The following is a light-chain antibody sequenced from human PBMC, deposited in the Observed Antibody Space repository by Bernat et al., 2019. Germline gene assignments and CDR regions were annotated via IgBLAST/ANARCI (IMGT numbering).Light chain of an antibody. CDR2: AAS. Sequence: DIQVTQSPSSLSASVGDRVTITCRASQVITHVLGWYQQKPGKPPQRLIYAASTLQSGVPSRFSGSGSGTEFTLTITSLQPEDFATYYCLQYKTCPPSLGGGNSVEI. CDR1: QVITHV. V-gene: IGKV1-17*01. CDR3: LQYKTCPPS. J-gene: IGKJ4*01.